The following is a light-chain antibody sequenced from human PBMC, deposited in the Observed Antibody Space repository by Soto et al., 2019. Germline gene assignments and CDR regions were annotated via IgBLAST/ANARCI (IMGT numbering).Light chain of an antibody. CDR1: SSDVGGYNF. V-gene: IGLV2-8*01. CDR2: EVS. Sequence: QSVLTQPPSASGSPGQSVTISCTGTSSDVGGYNFLSWYQRHPGKAPKLIIYEVSKRPSGVPDRFSGSKSGNTASLTVSGLQDEDEADYFCSSYAGRNNLVFGGGTKLTVL. J-gene: IGLJ2*01. CDR3: SSYAGRNNLV.